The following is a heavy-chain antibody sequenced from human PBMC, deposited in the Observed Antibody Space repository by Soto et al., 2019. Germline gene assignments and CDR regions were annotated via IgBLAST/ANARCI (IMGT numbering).Heavy chain of an antibody. CDR1: GGSFSAFY. J-gene: IGHJ4*02. D-gene: IGHD2-8*01. CDR3: ASHRTFWPFDY. Sequence: SETLSLTCSVHGGSFSAFYWGWMRQPPGKGLEWIASISYSDGSFYNSSLKSRLTISVDTSKNQFSLSLRSVTAADTAVYYCASHRTFWPFDYWGQGTVVTVSS. V-gene: IGHV4-39*01. CDR2: ISYSDGS.